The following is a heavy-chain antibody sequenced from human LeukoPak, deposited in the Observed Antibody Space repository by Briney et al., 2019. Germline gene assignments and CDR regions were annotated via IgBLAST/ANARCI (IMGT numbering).Heavy chain of an antibody. CDR1: GYTFTSDY. Sequence: ASVKVSCKASGYTFTSDYMHWVRQAPGQGLEWMGIINPSGGSTSYAQKFQGRVTMTRDTSTSTVYMELSSLRSEDTAVYYCARDYMSYSSSWGYYFDYWGQGTLVTVSS. D-gene: IGHD6-13*01. CDR3: ARDYMSYSSSWGYYFDY. CDR2: INPSGGST. V-gene: IGHV1-46*01. J-gene: IGHJ4*02.